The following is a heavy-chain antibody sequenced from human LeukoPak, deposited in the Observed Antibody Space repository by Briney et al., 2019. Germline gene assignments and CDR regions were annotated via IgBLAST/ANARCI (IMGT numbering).Heavy chain of an antibody. Sequence: SVKVSCKASGGTFSSYAISWVRQAPGQGLEWMGRIIPILGIANYAQKFQGRVTITADKSTSTAYMEPSSLRSEDTAVYYCARDPPAAAGIDYWGQGTLVTVSS. D-gene: IGHD6-13*01. J-gene: IGHJ4*02. CDR2: IIPILGIA. CDR1: GGTFSSYA. CDR3: ARDPPAAAGIDY. V-gene: IGHV1-69*04.